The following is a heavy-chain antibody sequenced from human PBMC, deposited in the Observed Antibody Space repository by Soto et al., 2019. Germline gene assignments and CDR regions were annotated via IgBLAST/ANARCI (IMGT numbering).Heavy chain of an antibody. CDR2: VGGTGTDT. V-gene: IGHV3-23*01. Sequence: PGGSLRLSCAVSGFTFGNLAMSWVRQAPGKGLEWVSHVGGTGTDTYYADSVKGRFTCSRDNSKNTLYLQMDSLRVEDSAVYYCVKGERSRYSSMFDYWGHGTRVTVSS. J-gene: IGHJ4*01. CDR3: VKGERSRYSSMFDY. D-gene: IGHD4-4*01. CDR1: GFTFGNLA.